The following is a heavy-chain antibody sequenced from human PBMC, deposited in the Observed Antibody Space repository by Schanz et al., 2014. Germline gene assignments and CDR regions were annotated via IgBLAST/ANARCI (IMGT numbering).Heavy chain of an antibody. CDR3: AKARRKSNCSGGRCFHYSYYGMDV. Sequence: EVQLVESGGGLVKPGGSLRLSCAASGFTFSSYAMSWVRQAPGKGLEWVSGISGSGGSTYYADSVKGRFTISRDNSKNILYLQMNSLRAEDTAVYYCAKARRKSNCSGGRCFHYSYYGMDVWGQGTTVTVSS. J-gene: IGHJ6*02. CDR1: GFTFSSYA. CDR2: ISGSGGST. V-gene: IGHV3-23*04. D-gene: IGHD2-15*01.